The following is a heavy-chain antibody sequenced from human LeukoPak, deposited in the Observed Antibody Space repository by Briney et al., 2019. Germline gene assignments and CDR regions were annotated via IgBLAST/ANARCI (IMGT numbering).Heavy chain of an antibody. CDR2: ISSSGSTI. J-gene: IGHJ4*02. CDR1: GFTFSDYY. Sequence: GGSLRLSCAGSGFTFSDYYMSWIRQAPGKGLEWVSYISSSGSTIYYADSVKGRFTISRDNAKNSLYLQMNSLRAEDTAVYYCARDIQQLVLDYWGQGTLVTVSS. CDR3: ARDIQQLVLDY. V-gene: IGHV3-11*04. D-gene: IGHD6-13*01.